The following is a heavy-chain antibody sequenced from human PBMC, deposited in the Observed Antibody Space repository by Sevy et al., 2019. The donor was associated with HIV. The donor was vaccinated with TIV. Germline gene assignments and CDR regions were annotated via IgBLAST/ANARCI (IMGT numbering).Heavy chain of an antibody. CDR1: GFTFSSYS. D-gene: IGHD1-26*01. V-gene: IGHV3-21*01. CDR3: ARDEVGGSYWEFDY. Sequence: GGSLRLSCAASGFTFSSYSMNWVRQAPGKGLEWVSSISTSSSYIYYADSVKGRFTISRDNAKNSLYLQMNSPRAEDRAVYYCARDEVGGSYWEFDYWGQGTLVTVSS. CDR2: ISTSSSYI. J-gene: IGHJ4*02.